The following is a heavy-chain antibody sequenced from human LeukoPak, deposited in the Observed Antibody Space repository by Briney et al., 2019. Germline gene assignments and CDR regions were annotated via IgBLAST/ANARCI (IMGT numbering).Heavy chain of an antibody. V-gene: IGHV1-69*13. Sequence: GASVKVSCKASVGTFSSYAISWGRQAPGQGREWMGGIIPIFGTANYAQKFQGRVTITADESTSTAYMELSSLRSEDTAVYYCALWVADILTGSPNVDYWGQGTLVTVSS. CDR3: ALWVADILTGSPNVDY. J-gene: IGHJ4*02. CDR2: IIPIFGTA. D-gene: IGHD3-9*01. CDR1: VGTFSSYA.